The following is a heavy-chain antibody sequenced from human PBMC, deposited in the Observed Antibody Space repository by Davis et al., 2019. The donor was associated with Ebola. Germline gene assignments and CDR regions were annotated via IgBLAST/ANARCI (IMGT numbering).Heavy chain of an antibody. V-gene: IGHV4-31*03. J-gene: IGHJ3*02. CDR3: ARGSDGSLLDAFDI. CDR2: IYSSGIT. D-gene: IGHD1-26*01. CDR1: GGSISSGRYY. Sequence: SETLSLTCTVSGGSISSGRYYWSWIRQHPGKGLKWIGNIYSSGITYYNPSLKSRITMSLDTSKNHFSLNLNSMTAADTAMYYCARGSDGSLLDAFDIWGQGTMVTVSS.